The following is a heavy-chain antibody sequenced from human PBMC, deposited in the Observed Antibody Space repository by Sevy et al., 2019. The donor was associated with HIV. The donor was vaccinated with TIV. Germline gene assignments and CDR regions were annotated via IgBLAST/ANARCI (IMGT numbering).Heavy chain of an antibody. CDR1: GFIFSSNA. CDR2: ITYDGSNK. J-gene: IGHJ4*02. D-gene: IGHD6-13*01. CDR3: ARVPGAVIAAGPYHFDY. V-gene: IGHV3-30*04. Sequence: GGSLRLSCAASGFIFSSNAMHWVRQAPGKGLEWVSVITYDGSNKEYTDSVKGRFTISRDNAKNTLYLQMNSPRPEDTAAYYCARVPGAVIAAGPYHFDYWGQGTLVTVSS.